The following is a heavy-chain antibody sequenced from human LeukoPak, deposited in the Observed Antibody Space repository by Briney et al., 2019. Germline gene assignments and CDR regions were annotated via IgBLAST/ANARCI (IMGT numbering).Heavy chain of an antibody. Sequence: PGGSLRLSCAASGFTVSSNYMSWVRQAPGKGLEWVSVNYSGGSTYYADSVKGRFTISRDNSKNTLYLQMNSLRAEDTAVYYCASGLSLAQFFDYWGQGTLVTVSS. J-gene: IGHJ4*02. V-gene: IGHV3-53*01. D-gene: IGHD3-16*02. CDR3: ASGLSLAQFFDY. CDR2: NYSGGST. CDR1: GFTVSSNY.